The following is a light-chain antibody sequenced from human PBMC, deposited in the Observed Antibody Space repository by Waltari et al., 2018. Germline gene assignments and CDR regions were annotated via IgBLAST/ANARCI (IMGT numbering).Light chain of an antibody. J-gene: IGKJ2*01. Sequence: DIQMTQSPSSLSASVGDTVTITCRASQGVASYLAWYQQKPGQPPKVLVYSASILQSGCPGRVRGRGSGTEVRLTINGRQAEDVATYYCQRYPAAPYTFGQGTKVEIK. CDR2: SAS. V-gene: IGKV1-27*01. CDR3: QRYPAAPYT. CDR1: QGVASY.